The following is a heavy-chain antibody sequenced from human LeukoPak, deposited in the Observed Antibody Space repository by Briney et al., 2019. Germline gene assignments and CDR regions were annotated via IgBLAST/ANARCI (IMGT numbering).Heavy chain of an antibody. Sequence: GGSLRLSCVASGFTFSTAWMHWARKTPGKGLVWVSHINGDGRRINYAYDVKGRFTISRDNAKNTLYLQMNSLRVEDTAVYYCVRDLPRTSGPWGQGTLVTVSS. J-gene: IGHJ5*02. CDR3: VRDLPRTSGP. V-gene: IGHV3-74*01. CDR1: GFTFSTAW. D-gene: IGHD3-10*01. CDR2: INGDGRRI.